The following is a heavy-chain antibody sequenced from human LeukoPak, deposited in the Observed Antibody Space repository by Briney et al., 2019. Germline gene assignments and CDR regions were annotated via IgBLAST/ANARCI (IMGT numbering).Heavy chain of an antibody. J-gene: IGHJ3*02. D-gene: IGHD2-2*01. V-gene: IGHV1-2*02. CDR2: INPNSGGT. Sequence: ASVKVSCKASGYTFTGYYMHWVRQAPGQGLEWMGWINPNSGGTNYAQKFQGRVTKTRDTSISTAYMELSRLRSDDTAVYYCARDGGYCSSTSCYLEAFDIWGQGTMVTVST. CDR1: GYTFTGYY. CDR3: ARDGGYCSSTSCYLEAFDI.